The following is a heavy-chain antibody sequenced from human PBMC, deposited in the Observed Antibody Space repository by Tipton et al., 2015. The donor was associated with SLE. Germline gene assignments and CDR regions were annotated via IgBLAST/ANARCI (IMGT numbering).Heavy chain of an antibody. CDR1: GGSIRSTNYY. J-gene: IGHJ4*02. CDR3: ARDVDRWLFRD. Sequence: TLSLTCTASGGSIRSTNYYWSWIRQHPEKGLEWIGYIYYSGTTNYNPSLKSRVTMSVDTSKNQFSLKLSSVTAADTALYYCARDVDRWLFRDWGQGTLVTISS. V-gene: IGHV4-61*01. CDR2: IYYSGTT. D-gene: IGHD6-19*01.